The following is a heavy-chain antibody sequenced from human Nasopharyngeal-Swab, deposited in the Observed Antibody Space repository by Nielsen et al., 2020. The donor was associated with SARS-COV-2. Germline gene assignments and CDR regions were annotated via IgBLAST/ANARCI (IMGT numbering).Heavy chain of an antibody. D-gene: IGHD3-22*01. CDR2: IRSKANSYAT. Sequence: GESLKISCAASGFTFSGSVMHWVRQASGKGLEWVGRIRSKANSYATAYAASVKGRFTISRDDSKNTAFLQMKSLKTEDTAVYYCTRLGRSNAGYYYMDVRGKGTTVTVSS. CDR1: GFTFSGSV. V-gene: IGHV3-73*01. J-gene: IGHJ6*03. CDR3: TRLGRSNAGYYYMDV.